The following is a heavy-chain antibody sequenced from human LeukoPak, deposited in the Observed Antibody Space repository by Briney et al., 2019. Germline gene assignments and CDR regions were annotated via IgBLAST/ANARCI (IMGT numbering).Heavy chain of an antibody. CDR1: GYSFTSYW. CDR2: IYHGDYDT. Sequence: AESLKISCKGSGYSFTSYWIGWVRPLPGKGLEWVGIIYHGDYDTRYSPSFQGQVTISADKSISTAYLQRSSLKASDTAMYYCARVAVAGTNYYYGMDVWGQGTTVTVSS. V-gene: IGHV5-51*01. D-gene: IGHD6-19*01. J-gene: IGHJ6*01. CDR3: ARVAVAGTNYYYGMDV.